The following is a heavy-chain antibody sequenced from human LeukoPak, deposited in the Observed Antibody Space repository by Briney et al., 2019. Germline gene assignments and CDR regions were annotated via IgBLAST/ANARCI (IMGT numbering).Heavy chain of an antibody. J-gene: IGHJ5*02. CDR1: GGSISSYY. D-gene: IGHD1-7*01. CDR2: IYYSGST. CDR3: ARVGASNWNYGGWFDP. V-gene: IGHV4-59*01. Sequence: SETLSLTCTVSGGSISSYYWSWIRQPPGKGLAWIGYIYYSGSTNYNPSLKSRVTISVDTSKNQFSLKLSSVTAADTAVYYCARVGASNWNYGGWFDPWGQGTLVTVSS.